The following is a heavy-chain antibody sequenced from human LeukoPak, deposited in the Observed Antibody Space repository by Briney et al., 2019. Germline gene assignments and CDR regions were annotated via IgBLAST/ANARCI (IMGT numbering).Heavy chain of an antibody. CDR1: GGSISSGTYY. V-gene: IGHV4-39*02. CDR2: IYYSGST. J-gene: IGHJ2*01. D-gene: IGHD3-22*01. Sequence: SETLSLTCIVSGGSISSGTYYWGWIRQPPGKGLEWIGSIYYSGSTYYNPSLKSRITISVDTSKNQFSLKLSSVTAADTAVYYCAREYYYDSSGYYGWYFDLWGRGTLVTVSS. CDR3: AREYYYDSSGYYGWYFDL.